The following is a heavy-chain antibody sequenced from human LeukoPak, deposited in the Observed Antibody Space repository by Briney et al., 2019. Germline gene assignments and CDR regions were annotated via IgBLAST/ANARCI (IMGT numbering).Heavy chain of an antibody. CDR1: GYTFTGYY. Sequence: ASVKVSCKASGYTFTGYYMHWVRQAPGQGLEWMGWINPNSGGTNYAQKFQGRVTMTRDTSISTAYMELSRLRSDDTAVYYCARDPGGGYYDEYSVYFDYWGQGTLVTVSS. CDR3: ARDPGGGYYDEYSVYFDY. D-gene: IGHD3-22*01. J-gene: IGHJ4*02. CDR2: INPNSGGT. V-gene: IGHV1-2*02.